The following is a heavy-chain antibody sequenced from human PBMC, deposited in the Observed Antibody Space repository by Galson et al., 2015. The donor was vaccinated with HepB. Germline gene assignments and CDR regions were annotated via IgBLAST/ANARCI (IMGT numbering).Heavy chain of an antibody. CDR2: IKSKTDGGTT. Sequence: SLRLSCAASGFTFSNAWMSWVRQAPGKGLEWVGRIKSKTDGGTTEYAAPVKGRFTISRDDSKNMLYLQMNSLKTEDTALYYCTTDPTYDFRGTDWRDPWRQVTLVTVSS. J-gene: IGHJ5*02. V-gene: IGHV3-15*01. CDR3: TTDPTYDFRGTDWRDP. D-gene: IGHD3-3*01. CDR1: GFTFSNAW.